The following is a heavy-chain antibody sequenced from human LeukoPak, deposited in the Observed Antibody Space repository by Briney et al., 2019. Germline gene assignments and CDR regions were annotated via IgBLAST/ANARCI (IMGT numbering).Heavy chain of an antibody. CDR2: IYPGDSDT. V-gene: IGHV5-51*01. D-gene: IGHD6-13*01. CDR1: GYRFTSYW. J-gene: IGHJ5*02. CDR3: ARQRAAAGMGDWFDP. Sequence: GESLKISCKGSGYRFTSYWSGWLRRLPGKGLEGMGIIYPGDSDTRYSPSFQGQVTISADKSISTAYLQRSSLKASDTAMYYCARQRAAAGMGDWFDPWGQGTLVTVSS.